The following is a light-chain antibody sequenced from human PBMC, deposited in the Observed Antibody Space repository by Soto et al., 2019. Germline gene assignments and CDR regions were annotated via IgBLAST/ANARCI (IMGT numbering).Light chain of an antibody. V-gene: IGKV1-27*01. CDR2: AAS. CDR1: EGISND. Sequence: DIQMTQSPSSLSASVGDRVTITCRASEGISNDLAWYQQRPGKVPNLLIYAASTLQSGVPSRFSGRGSGTGFTLTSRSLQPEDVATYCFQNYNSAPQTFGQGTKVDIK. J-gene: IGKJ1*01. CDR3: QNYNSAPQT.